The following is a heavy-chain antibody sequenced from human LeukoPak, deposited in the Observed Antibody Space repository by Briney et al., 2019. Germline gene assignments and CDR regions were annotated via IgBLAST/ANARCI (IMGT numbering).Heavy chain of an antibody. CDR2: IYPDDSDT. CDR3: ARHLKYSSGGHHFDY. CDR1: GYSFTRNW. Sequence: GESLKISCKGSGYSFTRNWIGWVRQMPGKGLEWTGVIYPDDSDTRYSPSFQGQVTISADQSIPPAYLQWSSPKASDNAMYYCARHLKYSSGGHHFDYWGQGTLVTVSS. J-gene: IGHJ4*02. V-gene: IGHV5-51*01. D-gene: IGHD6-19*01.